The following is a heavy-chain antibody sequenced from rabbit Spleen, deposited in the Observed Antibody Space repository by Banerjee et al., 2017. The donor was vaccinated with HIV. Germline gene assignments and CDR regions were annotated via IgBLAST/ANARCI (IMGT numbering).Heavy chain of an antibody. J-gene: IGHJ6*01. CDR2: IYPGSSGST. CDR3: ARDLVGVIGWNFYL. CDR1: GFSFSSDYY. V-gene: IGHV1S40*01. Sequence: QSLEESGGDLVKPGASLTLTCTASGFSFSSDYYMCWVRQAPGKGLECGACIYPGSSGSTYYANWAKGRLTISKASSTTVTLRMTSLTAADRAAYFCARDLVGVIGWNFYLWGPGTLVTVS. D-gene: IGHD1-1*01.